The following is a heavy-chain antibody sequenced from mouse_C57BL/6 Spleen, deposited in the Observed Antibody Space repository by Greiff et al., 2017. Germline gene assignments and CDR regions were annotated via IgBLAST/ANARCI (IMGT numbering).Heavy chain of an antibody. CDR1: GYSLSTSGMG. CDR2: IYWGDDK. D-gene: IGHD2-13*01. CDR3: YGRALDDYWYYFDY. J-gene: IGHJ2*01. V-gene: IGHV8-12*01. Sequence: QVQLKESGPGLLQSPPPLRLTCTSSGYSLSTSGMGVSWFRQPSGKGLEWLGHIYWGDDKRYHPSLKSRLTISTDTSRNQVFLKITSLDTADTATFYCYGRALDDYWYYFDYWGQGTPLTVSS.